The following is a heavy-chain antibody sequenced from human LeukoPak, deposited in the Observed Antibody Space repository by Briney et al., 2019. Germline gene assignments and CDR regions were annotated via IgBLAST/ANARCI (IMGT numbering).Heavy chain of an antibody. J-gene: IGHJ4*02. V-gene: IGHV3-53*01. CDR1: GFTVSTSY. CDR2: IYSGGRT. CDR3: ARGEFGELKY. Sequence: GGSLRLSCAASGFTVSTSYMNWVRQAPGRGREWVSVIYSGGRTSYADSVKGRFTISRDNSKNTLYLQMNSLRAEDTAVYYCARGEFGELKYWGQGTPVTVSS. D-gene: IGHD3-10*01.